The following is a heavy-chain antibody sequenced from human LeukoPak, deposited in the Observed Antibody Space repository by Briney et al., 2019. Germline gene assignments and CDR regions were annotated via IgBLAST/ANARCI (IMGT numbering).Heavy chain of an antibody. J-gene: IGHJ6*03. D-gene: IGHD6-13*01. Sequence: SVKVSCKTSGGTFITYAITWVRQTPGQGLEWMGGIIPMFGTANYAQKFQDRVTITADKSTSTAYMELSSLRSEDTAVYYCARVVGLTGYSSTWYSGYYYYMDVWGKGTTVTVSS. V-gene: IGHV1-69*06. CDR1: GGTFITYA. CDR3: ARVVGLTGYSSTWYSGYYYYMDV. CDR2: IIPMFGTA.